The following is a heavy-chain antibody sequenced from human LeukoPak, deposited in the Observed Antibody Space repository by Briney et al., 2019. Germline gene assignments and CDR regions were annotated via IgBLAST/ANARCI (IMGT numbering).Heavy chain of an antibody. V-gene: IGHV3-49*04. D-gene: IGHD6-19*01. J-gene: IGHJ3*02. CDR2: IRSKAYGGTT. CDR1: GFTFGDYA. CDR3: TRDQWKDAFDI. Sequence: GGSLRLSCTASGFTFGDYAISWVRQAPGKGLEWVGFIRSKAYGGTTEYAASVKGRFTFSRDDSKSIAYLQMNSLKTEDTAVYYCTRDQWKDAFDIWGQGTMVTVSS.